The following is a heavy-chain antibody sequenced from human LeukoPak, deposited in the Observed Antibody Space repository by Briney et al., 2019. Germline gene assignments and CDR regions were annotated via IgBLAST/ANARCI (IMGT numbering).Heavy chain of an antibody. J-gene: IGHJ5*02. CDR3: ATTPTNSRGWFDP. CDR1: VYTLFRYD. V-gene: IGHV1-8*01. D-gene: IGHD2-8*01. CDR2: MNVKSGNT. Sequence: GASVTVSFTASVYTLFRYDINWVGQATGQGLEWKGWMNVKSGNTGYAQKFQGRVTMTRNTSISTAYIELTSLRSEDTAVYYCATTPTNSRGWFDPWGQGTLVTVSS.